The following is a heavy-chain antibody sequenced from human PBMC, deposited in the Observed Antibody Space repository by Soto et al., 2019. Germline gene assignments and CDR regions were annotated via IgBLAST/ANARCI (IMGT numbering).Heavy chain of an antibody. Sequence: SETLSLTCTVSGGSISSYYWSWIRQPPGKGLEWIVYIYYSGSTNYNPSLKSRVTISVDTSKNQFSLKLNSVTAADTAVYYCARHNYGSGSTYFDYWGQGTLVTVSS. V-gene: IGHV4-59*08. CDR1: GGSISSYY. J-gene: IGHJ4*02. CDR3: ARHNYGSGSTYFDY. D-gene: IGHD3-10*01. CDR2: IYYSGST.